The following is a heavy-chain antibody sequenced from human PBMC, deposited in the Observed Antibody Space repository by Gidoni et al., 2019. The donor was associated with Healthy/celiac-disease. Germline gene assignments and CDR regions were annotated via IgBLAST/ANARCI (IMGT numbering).Heavy chain of an antibody. CDR2: MNPNSGNT. CDR3: ARGPQPTYYDILTGYYMDGRYGMDV. Sequence: QVQLVQSGAEVKKPGASVKVSCKASGYTFTSYDINWVRQATGPGLEWMGWMNPNSGNTGYAQKFQGRVTMTRNTSISTAYMELSSLRSEDTAVYYCARGPQPTYYDILTGYYMDGRYGMDVWGQGTTVTVSS. V-gene: IGHV1-8*01. J-gene: IGHJ6*02. D-gene: IGHD3-9*01. CDR1: GYTFTSYD.